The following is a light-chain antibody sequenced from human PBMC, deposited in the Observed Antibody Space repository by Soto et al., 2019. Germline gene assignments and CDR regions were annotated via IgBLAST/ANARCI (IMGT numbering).Light chain of an antibody. CDR2: DVS. V-gene: IGLV2-11*01. Sequence: QSALTQPRSVSGSPGQSVTISCTGTSSDVGGYNYVSWYQQHPGKAPKLMIYDVSKRPSGLPDRFSGSKSGNTASLTISGLQAEDEADYYCCSYAGSYTVVFGGGTKLTVL. J-gene: IGLJ2*01. CDR3: CSYAGSYTVV. CDR1: SSDVGGYNY.